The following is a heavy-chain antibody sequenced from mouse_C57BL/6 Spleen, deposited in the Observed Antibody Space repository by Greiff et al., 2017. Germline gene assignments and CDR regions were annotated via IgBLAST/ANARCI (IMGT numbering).Heavy chain of an antibody. J-gene: IGHJ2*01. V-gene: IGHV1-22*01. CDR3: ARGRYGNYILDY. D-gene: IGHD2-10*02. CDR2: INPNNGGT. CDR1: GYTFTDYN. Sequence: VQLQQSGPELVKPGASVKMSCKASGYTFTDYNMHWVKQSHGKSLEWIGYINPNNGGTSYNQKFKGKATLTVNKSSSTAYMELRSLTSEDSAVYYCARGRYGNYILDYWGQGTTLSVSS.